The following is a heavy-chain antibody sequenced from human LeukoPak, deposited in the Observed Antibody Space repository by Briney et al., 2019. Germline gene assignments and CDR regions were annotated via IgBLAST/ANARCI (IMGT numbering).Heavy chain of an antibody. CDR2: IFYSGST. CDR1: GDSITTTNYY. J-gene: IGHJ4*01. Sequence: SETLSLTCTVSGDSITTTNYYWGWIRQPPGKGLEWIGNIFYSGSTYYSPSLKSRVTISLDTSRNQFSLKLSSVTAADTAVYYCARHSHYYESRDSLAYWGQGTLVTVSS. V-gene: IGHV4-39*01. CDR3: ARHSHYYESRDSLAY. D-gene: IGHD3-22*01.